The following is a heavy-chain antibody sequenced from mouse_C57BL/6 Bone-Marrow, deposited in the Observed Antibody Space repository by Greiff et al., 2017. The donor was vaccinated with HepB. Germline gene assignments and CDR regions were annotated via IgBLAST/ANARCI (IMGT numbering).Heavy chain of an antibody. CDR3: ARDHYYGSSPMGY. Sequence: EVKLMESGGGLVKPGGSLKLSCAASGFTFSSYAMSWVRQTPEKRLEWVATISDGGSYTYYPDNVKGRFTISRDNAKNNLYLQMSHLKSEDTAMYYCARDHYYGSSPMGYWGQGTSVTVSS. J-gene: IGHJ4*01. CDR1: GFTFSSYA. D-gene: IGHD1-1*01. V-gene: IGHV5-4*01. CDR2: ISDGGSYT.